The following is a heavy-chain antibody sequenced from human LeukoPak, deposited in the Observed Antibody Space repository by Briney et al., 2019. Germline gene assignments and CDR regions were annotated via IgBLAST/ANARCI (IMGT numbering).Heavy chain of an antibody. D-gene: IGHD6-19*01. Sequence: PGGSLRLSCAASGFTFSSYWMSWVRQAPGKGLEWVANINQAGTEKYYVDSVKGRFTISGDNAKNSLYLQMNSLRAEDTAVYYCARESNGWCTHFDYWGQGTLVTVSS. V-gene: IGHV3-7*05. J-gene: IGHJ4*02. CDR3: ARESNGWCTHFDY. CDR1: GFTFSSYW. CDR2: INQAGTEK.